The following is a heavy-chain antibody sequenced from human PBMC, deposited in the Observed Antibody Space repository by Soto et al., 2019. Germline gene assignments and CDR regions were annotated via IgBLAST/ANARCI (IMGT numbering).Heavy chain of an antibody. CDR3: AKGGRGYEIDY. J-gene: IGHJ4*02. Sequence: EVQLLESGGGLVQPGGSLRLSCAASGFTFTNYAMSWVRQAPGKGLEWVSVISGSGGSTYYADSVKGRFTISRDNSKNTLYLQMNRLRAEDTAVYYCAKGGRGYEIDYWGQGTLVTVSS. V-gene: IGHV3-23*01. CDR2: ISGSGGST. D-gene: IGHD1-26*01. CDR1: GFTFTNYA.